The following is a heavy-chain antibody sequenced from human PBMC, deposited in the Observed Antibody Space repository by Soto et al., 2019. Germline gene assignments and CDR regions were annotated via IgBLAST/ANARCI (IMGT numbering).Heavy chain of an antibody. Sequence: QVQLVQSGAEVKKPGSSVKVSCKASGGTFSSYTISWVRQAPGQGREWMGRIIPILGIANYAQKFQGRVTITADKSTSTAYMELSSLRSEDTAVYYCAREICSGGSCYSDPTPQYFDYWGQGTLVTVSS. CDR1: GGTFSSYT. CDR2: IIPILGIA. CDR3: AREICSGGSCYSDPTPQYFDY. D-gene: IGHD2-15*01. J-gene: IGHJ4*02. V-gene: IGHV1-69*08.